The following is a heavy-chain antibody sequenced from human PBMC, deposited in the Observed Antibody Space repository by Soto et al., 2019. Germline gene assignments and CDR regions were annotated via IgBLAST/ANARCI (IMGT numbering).Heavy chain of an antibody. CDR1: GYTFTSYG. J-gene: IGHJ6*02. CDR2: ISAYNGNT. Sequence: QVQLVQSGAEVKKPGASVKVSCKASGYTFTSYGISWVRQAPGQGLEWMGWISAYNGNTNYAQKLQGRVTMTTDTSTSTAYMELRSLRSDDTAVYYCASSLCRYCTNGVCYRAHGMDVWGQGTTVTVSS. D-gene: IGHD2-8*01. CDR3: ASSLCRYCTNGVCYRAHGMDV. V-gene: IGHV1-18*04.